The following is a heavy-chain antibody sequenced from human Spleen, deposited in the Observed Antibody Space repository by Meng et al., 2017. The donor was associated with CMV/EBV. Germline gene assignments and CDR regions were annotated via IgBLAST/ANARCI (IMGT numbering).Heavy chain of an antibody. J-gene: IGHJ6*02. CDR3: ARAPPVYCSSTSCRTPYYYYGMDV. CDR2: ISSSGSTI. CDR1: GFTFSSYE. Sequence: GESLKISCVASGFTFSSYEMNWVRQAPGKGLEWVSYISSSGSTIYYADSVKGRFTISRDNAKNSLYLQMNSLRAEDTAVYYRARAPPVYCSSTSCRTPYYYYGMDVWGQGTTVTVSS. D-gene: IGHD2-2*01. V-gene: IGHV3-48*03.